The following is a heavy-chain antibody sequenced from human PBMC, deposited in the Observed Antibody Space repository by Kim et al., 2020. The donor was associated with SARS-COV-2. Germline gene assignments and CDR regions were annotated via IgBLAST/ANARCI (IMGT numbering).Heavy chain of an antibody. CDR2: IRQDGGER. CDR1: GFTFSNHW. CDR3: AVGATVWDY. D-gene: IGHD1-26*01. J-gene: IGHJ4*02. V-gene: IGHV3-7*01. Sequence: GGSLRLSCEASGFTFSNHWMSWVRQAPGKGLEWVANIRQDGGERYYVDSVKGRFTISRDSAKNSLYLQMNSLRVEDTAVYYCAVGATVWDYWGQGTLVTVSS.